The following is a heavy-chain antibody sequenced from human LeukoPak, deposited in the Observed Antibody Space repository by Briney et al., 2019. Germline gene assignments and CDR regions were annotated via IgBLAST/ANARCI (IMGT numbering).Heavy chain of an antibody. Sequence: PGGSLSLSCVASGFEFYEYPMMWVRQAPGKALEWVANIKRDGSEKNYVDSVRGRFTISRDNRGNSVYLHLTSLRAEDTFVYYCARDRNYCSSDRCYDVFDIWGQGTMVTVSS. J-gene: IGHJ3*02. V-gene: IGHV3-7*01. CDR2: IKRDGSEK. D-gene: IGHD6-19*01. CDR1: GFEFYEYP. CDR3: ARDRNYCSSDRCYDVFDI.